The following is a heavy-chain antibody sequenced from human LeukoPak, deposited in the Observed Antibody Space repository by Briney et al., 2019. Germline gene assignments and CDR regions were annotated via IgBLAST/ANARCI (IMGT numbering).Heavy chain of an antibody. V-gene: IGHV3-23*01. CDR1: GFTFSSCA. CDR2: ISGSGDSR. Sequence: LPGGSLRLSCAASGFTFSSCAMSWVRQAPGKGLEWVSLISGSGDSRYYADSVKGRFTISRDNAKNTLWLQMNSLRAEGTAVYYCAKGVTTVRIYYHGMDVWGQGTTVTVSS. J-gene: IGHJ6*02. D-gene: IGHD4-17*01. CDR3: AKGVTTVRIYYHGMDV.